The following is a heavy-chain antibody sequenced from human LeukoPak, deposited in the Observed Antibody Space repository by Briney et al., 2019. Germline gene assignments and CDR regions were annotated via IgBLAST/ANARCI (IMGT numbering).Heavy chain of an antibody. D-gene: IGHD3-10*01. J-gene: IGHJ5*02. V-gene: IGHV3-11*01. Sequence: GGSLRLSCAAPGFSVTDYHFNWIRQAPGKGLEWISHISGSARRGSTTYYADSVRGRFTISRDNSKNTLYLQMNSLRAEDTAVYYCARDNYGDPWGQGTLVTVSS. CDR1: GFSVTDYH. CDR2: ISGSARRGSTT. CDR3: ARDNYGDP.